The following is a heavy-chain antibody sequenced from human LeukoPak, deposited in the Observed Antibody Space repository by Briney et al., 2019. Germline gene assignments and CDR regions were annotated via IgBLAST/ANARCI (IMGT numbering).Heavy chain of an antibody. V-gene: IGHV1-18*01. D-gene: IGHD2-8*01. CDR1: GYTFTSYG. CDR3: ASCHCTNGVCYGECEYFQH. CDR2: ISPYNGNT. J-gene: IGHJ1*01. Sequence: ASVTVSCKASGYTFTSYGIIWVRQAPGQGLEWMGWISPYNGNTNYAQKLQGRVTMTTDTSTSTAYMELRSLRSDDTAVYYCASCHCTNGVCYGECEYFQHWGQGTPVTVSS.